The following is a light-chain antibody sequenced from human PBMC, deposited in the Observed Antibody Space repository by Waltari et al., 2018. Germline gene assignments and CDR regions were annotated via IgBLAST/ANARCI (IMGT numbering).Light chain of an antibody. Sequence: SALTQPSSVSGSPGHSITFSCTCTSNNIGLYDYVSWYQHHPAKAPKLLTYSVTNRHAAISYRFSASRAGNATSHTISDRQPGYEADYYCSSYTNTDLVLLGGGTKLTVL. CDR1: SNNIGLYDY. V-gene: IGLV2-14*01. CDR2: SVT. J-gene: IGLJ2*01. CDR3: SSYTNTDLVL.